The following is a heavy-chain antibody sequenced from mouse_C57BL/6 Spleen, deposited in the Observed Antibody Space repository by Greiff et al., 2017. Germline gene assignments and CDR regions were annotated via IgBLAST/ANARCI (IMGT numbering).Heavy chain of an antibody. D-gene: IGHD4-1*01. V-gene: IGHV10-1*01. CDR3: VRELAFAY. J-gene: IGHJ3*01. Sequence: EVMLVESGGGLVQPKGSLKLSCAASGFSFNTYAMNWVRQAPGKGLEWVASIRSKSNNYATYYADSVKDRFTISRDDSESMLYLQMNNLKTEDTAMYYCVRELAFAYWGQGTLVTFSA. CDR1: GFSFNTYA. CDR2: IRSKSNNYAT.